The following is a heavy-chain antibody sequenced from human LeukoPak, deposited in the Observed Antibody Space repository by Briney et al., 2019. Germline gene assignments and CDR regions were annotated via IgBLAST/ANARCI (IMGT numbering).Heavy chain of an antibody. V-gene: IGHV4-39*07. D-gene: IGHD3-22*01. CDR3: ARDRYYYDSSGYGLWFDP. J-gene: IGHJ5*02. CDR1: GGSISSSSYY. Sequence: SETLSLTCTVSGGSISSSSYYWGWIRQPPGKGLEWIGSIYYSGSTYYNPSLKSRVTISVDTSKNQFSLKLSSVTAADTAVYYCARDRYYYDSSGYGLWFDPWGQGTLVTVSS. CDR2: IYYSGST.